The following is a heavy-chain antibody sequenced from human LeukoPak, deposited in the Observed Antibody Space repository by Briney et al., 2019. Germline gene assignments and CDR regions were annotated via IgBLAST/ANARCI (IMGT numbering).Heavy chain of an antibody. CDR3: ARAVAYYLDY. CDR2: VFHNGNT. CDR1: GGSISSNW. Sequence: PSGTLSLTCAVYGGSISSNWYSWVRQSPGKGLEWVGEVFHNGNTNYNPALLSRVTISADKSNNQFSLRLTSVAAADTAMYYCARAVAYYLDYWGQGILVTVSS. V-gene: IGHV4-4*02. J-gene: IGHJ4*02. D-gene: IGHD2-15*01.